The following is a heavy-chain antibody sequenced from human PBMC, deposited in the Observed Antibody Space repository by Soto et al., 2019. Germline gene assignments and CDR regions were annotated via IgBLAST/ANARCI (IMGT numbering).Heavy chain of an antibody. CDR3: AKDGTSISVGDFDY. Sequence: GGSLRLSCVACGFTFSSNAMTWVRQAPGKGLEWVSIISGGGSTYYADSVKGRFTISRDTSKNTLYLQMKALRAEDTAVYYCAKDGTSISVGDFDYWGQGTLVTVSS. CDR2: ISGGGST. J-gene: IGHJ4*02. V-gene: IGHV3-23*01. D-gene: IGHD3-16*01. CDR1: GFTFSSNA.